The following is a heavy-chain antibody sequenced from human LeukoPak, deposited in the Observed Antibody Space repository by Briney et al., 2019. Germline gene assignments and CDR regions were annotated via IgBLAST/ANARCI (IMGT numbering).Heavy chain of an antibody. V-gene: IGHV3-15*01. CDR3: TIDAFH. CDR1: GITFSNAW. Sequence: GGSLRLSCAASGITFSNAWMSWVRQAPGKGLEWVGRIKTKTAGGTADYAAPVKGRFTISRDDSKNTLYLQMSSLKTEDTAVYYCTIDAFHWGQGTMVTVSS. J-gene: IGHJ4*02. CDR2: IKTKTAGGTA.